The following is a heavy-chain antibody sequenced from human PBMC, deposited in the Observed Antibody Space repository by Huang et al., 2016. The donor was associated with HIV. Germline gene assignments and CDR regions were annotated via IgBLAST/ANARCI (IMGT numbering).Heavy chain of an antibody. D-gene: IGHD5-12*01. Sequence: QVQLQQWGAGLLKPSETLSLTCAASNGSFTGYYWSWIRQPPGRRQEGIGEVDHWGRSNYQPSLEGRLVISVDRTKKQSSLGRAAVTAAETAICDCARRGRGRSGYAYTNWFDPWQGMLVTISS. J-gene: IGHJ5*02. CDR1: NGSFTGYY. CDR3: ARRGRGRSGYAYTNWFDP. CDR2: VDHWGRS. V-gene: IGHV4-34*02.